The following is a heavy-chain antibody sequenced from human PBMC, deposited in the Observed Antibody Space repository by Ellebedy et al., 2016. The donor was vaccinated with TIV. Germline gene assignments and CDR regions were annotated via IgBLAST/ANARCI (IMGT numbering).Heavy chain of an antibody. CDR3: ARGGVVVAAISWFDP. CDR1: GGTFSSYA. D-gene: IGHD2-15*01. J-gene: IGHJ5*02. Sequence: AASVKVSCKASGGTFSSYAISWVRQAPGQGLEWMGGIIPIFGTANYAQKFQGRVTITADKSTSTAYMELSSLRSEDTAVYYCARGGVVVAAISWFDPWGQGTLVTVSS. CDR2: IIPIFGTA. V-gene: IGHV1-69*06.